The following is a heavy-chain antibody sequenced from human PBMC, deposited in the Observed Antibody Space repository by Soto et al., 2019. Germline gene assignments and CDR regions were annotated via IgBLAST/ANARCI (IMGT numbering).Heavy chain of an antibody. Sequence: QVQLLQSGAELKKPGASVTLSCKTSGYTFTDYAIHWVRQAPGQRPEWMGWINAGNGDTKYSQKFHDRFTINRDTSASTAYMELSGLRSEDTAVYYCATLYSGYDWGYFDYWGQGTLVTVSS. V-gene: IGHV1-3*01. D-gene: IGHD5-12*01. CDR2: INAGNGDT. CDR3: ATLYSGYDWGYFDY. J-gene: IGHJ4*02. CDR1: GYTFTDYA.